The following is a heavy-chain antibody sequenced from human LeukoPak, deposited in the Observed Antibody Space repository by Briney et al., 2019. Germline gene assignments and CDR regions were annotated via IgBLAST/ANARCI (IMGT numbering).Heavy chain of an antibody. V-gene: IGHV3-9*01. CDR2: ISWNSGSI. J-gene: IGHJ4*02. CDR1: GFTFDDYA. D-gene: IGHD2-2*01. Sequence: GGSLRLSCAASGFTFDDYAMHWVRQAPGKGLEWVSGISWNSGSIGYADSVKGRFTISRDNAKNSLYQQMNSLRAEDTALYYCAKASYCSSTSCYYYFDYWGQGTLVTVSS. CDR3: AKASYCSSTSCYYYFDY.